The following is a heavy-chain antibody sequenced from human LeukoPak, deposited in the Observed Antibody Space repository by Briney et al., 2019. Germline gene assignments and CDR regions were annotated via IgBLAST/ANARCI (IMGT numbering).Heavy chain of an antibody. CDR2: TFSTST. CDR3: ARYKFHNYFDP. CDR1: GDSASSSLYY. J-gene: IGHJ5*02. Sequence: SETLSLTCSVSGDSASSSLYYWGCIRHPPGKGLEWIGKTFSTSTLYNASLSSRVTIVVDTSKNQFSLKLTSATAADTAIYFCARYKFHNYFDPWGQGTLVVVSS. D-gene: IGHD5-24*01. V-gene: IGHV4-61*01.